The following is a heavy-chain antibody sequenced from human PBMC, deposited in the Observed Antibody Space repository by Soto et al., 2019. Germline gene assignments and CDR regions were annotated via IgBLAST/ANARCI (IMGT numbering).Heavy chain of an antibody. V-gene: IGHV5-51*01. J-gene: IGHJ6*02. CDR1: GYSFTSYW. CDR2: IYPGDSDT. Sequence: GESLKISCRGSGYSFTSYWIGWVRQMPGKGLEWMGIIYPGDSDTRYSPSFQGQVTISADKSISTAYLQWSSLKASDTAMYYCARQAWGTVTTHYYYGMDVWGQGTTVTVYS. D-gene: IGHD4-17*01. CDR3: ARQAWGTVTTHYYYGMDV.